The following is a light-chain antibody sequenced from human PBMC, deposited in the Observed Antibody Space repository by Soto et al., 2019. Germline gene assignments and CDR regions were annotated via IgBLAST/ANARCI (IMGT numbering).Light chain of an antibody. CDR3: QQRSNWPFT. J-gene: IGKJ4*01. V-gene: IGKV3D-11*02. CDR1: QSVSSY. CDR2: NAS. Sequence: EIVLTQSPATLSLSPGERATLSCRASQSVSSYLAWYQQKPGQAPRLLIYNASNRATGIPARFSGSGPGSDFTRTISSLEPEDFAVYCCQQRSNWPFTFGGGTKVEIK.